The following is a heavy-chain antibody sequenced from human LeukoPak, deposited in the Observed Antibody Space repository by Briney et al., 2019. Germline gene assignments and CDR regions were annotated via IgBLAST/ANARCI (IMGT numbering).Heavy chain of an antibody. D-gene: IGHD3-22*01. CDR1: GYTFTSYG. CDR3: ATRGDLSLHFDY. Sequence: ASVKVSCKASGYTFTSYGISWVRQAPGKGLEWMGGFDPEDGETIYAQKFQGRVTMTEDTSTDTAYMELSSLRSEDTAVYYCATRGDLSLHFDYWGQGTLVTVSS. V-gene: IGHV1-24*01. J-gene: IGHJ4*02. CDR2: FDPEDGET.